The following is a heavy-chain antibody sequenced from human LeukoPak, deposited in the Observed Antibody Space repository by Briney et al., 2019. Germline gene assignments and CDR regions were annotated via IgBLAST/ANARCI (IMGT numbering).Heavy chain of an antibody. CDR1: GFPFGASA. CDR3: ATVKYDYGDPVGWFDP. D-gene: IGHD4-17*01. J-gene: IGHJ5*02. V-gene: IGHV3-23*01. Sequence: PGGSLRLSCAASGFPFGASAMTWVRQAPGKGLEWVSHILSTGTTYYADSVRGRFTISRDNSKNTLYLLMTSLRADDTAVYYCATVKYDYGDPVGWFDPWGQGTLVTVSS. CDR2: ILSTGTT.